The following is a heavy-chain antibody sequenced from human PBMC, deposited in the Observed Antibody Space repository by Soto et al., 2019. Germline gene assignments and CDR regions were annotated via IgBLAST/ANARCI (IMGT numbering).Heavy chain of an antibody. V-gene: IGHV3-23*01. J-gene: IGHJ4*02. CDR2: ISGSGDST. CDR1: GFTFDDYA. D-gene: IGHD6-19*01. Sequence: SGFTFDDYAMHWVRQAPGKGLEWVSGISGSGDSTYYADSVKGRFTVSRDNSKNTLYLQMNSLRAEDTAVFYCAKERSSGWSFDYWGQGTLVTV. CDR3: AKERSSGWSFDY.